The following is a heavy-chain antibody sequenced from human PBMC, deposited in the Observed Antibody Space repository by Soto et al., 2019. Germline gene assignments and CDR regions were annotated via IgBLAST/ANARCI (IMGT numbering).Heavy chain of an antibody. CDR2: INAGNGNT. CDR3: ARGGSLYWYFDL. Sequence: ASVKVSCKASGYTFTSYAMHWVRQAHGQRLEWMGWINAGNGNTKYSQKFQGRVTITRDTSASTAYMELSSLRSEDTAVYYCARGGSLYWYFDLWGRGTLVTAPQ. CDR1: GYTFTSYA. J-gene: IGHJ2*01. D-gene: IGHD1-26*01. V-gene: IGHV1-3*01.